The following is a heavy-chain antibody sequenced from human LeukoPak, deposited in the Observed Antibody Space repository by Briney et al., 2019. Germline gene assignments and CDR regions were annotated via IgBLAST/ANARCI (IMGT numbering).Heavy chain of an antibody. CDR2: INSDGSST. Sequence: GGSLRLSCAASGFTFSSYGMHWVRQAPGKGLVWVSRINSDGSSTSYADSVKGRFTISRDNAKNTLYLQMNSLRAEDTAVYYCARQYYDYVWGSYRHNDYWGQGTLVTVSS. J-gene: IGHJ4*02. V-gene: IGHV3-74*01. D-gene: IGHD3-16*02. CDR1: GFTFSSYG. CDR3: ARQYYDYVWGSYRHNDY.